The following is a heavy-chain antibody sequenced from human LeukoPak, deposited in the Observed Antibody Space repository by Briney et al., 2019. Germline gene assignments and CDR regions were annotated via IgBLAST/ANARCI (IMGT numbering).Heavy chain of an antibody. D-gene: IGHD3-3*01. CDR1: GFTFSSYS. V-gene: IGHV3-21*01. Sequence: GGSLRLSCAASGFTFSSYSMNWVRQAPGKGLEWVSSISSSSSYIYYADSVKGRFTISRDNAKNSLYLQMNSLRAEDTAVYYCARAPGTTLYYGGMDVWGQGTTVTVSS. J-gene: IGHJ6*02. CDR3: ARAPGTTLYYGGMDV. CDR2: ISSSSSYI.